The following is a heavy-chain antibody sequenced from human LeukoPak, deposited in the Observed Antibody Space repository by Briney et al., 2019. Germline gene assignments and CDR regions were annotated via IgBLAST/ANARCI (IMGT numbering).Heavy chain of an antibody. CDR2: ISSSSSYI. Sequence: GGSLRLSCAASGFTFSSYSMNWVRQAPGKGLEWVSSISSSSSYIYYADSVKGRFTISRDNAKNSLYLQMNSLRAEDTAVYYCARAHPLWFRELSRWGQGTLVTVSS. CDR1: GFTFSSYS. J-gene: IGHJ4*02. CDR3: ARAHPLWFRELSR. D-gene: IGHD3-10*01. V-gene: IGHV3-21*01.